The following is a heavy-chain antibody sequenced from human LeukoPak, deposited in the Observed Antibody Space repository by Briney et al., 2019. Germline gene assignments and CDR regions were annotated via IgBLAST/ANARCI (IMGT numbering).Heavy chain of an antibody. J-gene: IGHJ3*02. Sequence: SQTLSLTCTVSGGSISSGSYYWSWIRQPAGKGLEWIGRIYSSENTNHNPSLKSRVTISLDTSKNQFYLKLNSVTAADTAVYYCARVSYDSSGYDPPTDAFDIWGQGTMVTVSS. CDR2: IYSSENT. CDR3: ARVSYDSSGYDPPTDAFDI. V-gene: IGHV4-61*02. D-gene: IGHD3-22*01. CDR1: GGSISSGSYY.